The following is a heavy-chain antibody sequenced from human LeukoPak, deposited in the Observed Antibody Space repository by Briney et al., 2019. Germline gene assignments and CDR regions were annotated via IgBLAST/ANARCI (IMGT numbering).Heavy chain of an antibody. J-gene: IGHJ5*02. CDR2: INPNSGGT. Sequence: GASVKVSCKASGYTFTGYYMHWVRQAPGQGLEWMGWINPNSGGTNYGQKFQGRVTMTRDTSISTAYMELSRLRSDDTAVYYCARDGGYELNNWFDPWGQGTLVTVSS. CDR1: GYTFTGYY. V-gene: IGHV1-2*02. D-gene: IGHD5-12*01. CDR3: ARDGGYELNNWFDP.